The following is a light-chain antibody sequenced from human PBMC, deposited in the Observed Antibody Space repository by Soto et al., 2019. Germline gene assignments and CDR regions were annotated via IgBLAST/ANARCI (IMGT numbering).Light chain of an antibody. J-gene: IGKJ3*01. V-gene: IGKV3-20*01. CDR1: QSISSSN. Sequence: EIVLTQSPGTLSLSPGERATLSCRASQSISSSNLAWYQQTPGQAPRLLIYGASSRATGIPDRFSGSGSGTDFTLTISRLEPEDFAVYYCQYGNSSLFTFGPGTTVDMK. CDR3: QYGNSSLFT. CDR2: GAS.